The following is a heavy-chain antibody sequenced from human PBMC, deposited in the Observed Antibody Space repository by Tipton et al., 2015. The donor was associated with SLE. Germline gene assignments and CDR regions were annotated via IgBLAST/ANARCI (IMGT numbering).Heavy chain of an antibody. CDR3: AAATAFDPYYFDF. V-gene: IGHV1-8*01. Sequence: QLVQSGPEVKKPGASVKVSCKASGYTFNSYDINWVRQAAGQGLEWMGWMNPNSGNTGYAQKFQGRVTLTEDTSTDTAFMELSSLELEDTAVYYCAAATAFDPYYFDFWGQGSLVTVSS. CDR1: GYTFNSYD. D-gene: IGHD3-9*01. J-gene: IGHJ4*02. CDR2: MNPNSGNT.